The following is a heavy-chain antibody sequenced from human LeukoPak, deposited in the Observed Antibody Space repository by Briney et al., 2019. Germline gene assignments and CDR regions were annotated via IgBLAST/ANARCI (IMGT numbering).Heavy chain of an antibody. J-gene: IGHJ4*02. Sequence: ASVKVSCKASGYTFTSYGISWVRQAPGQGLEWMGWISAYNGNTNYAQKLQGRVTMTTDTSTSTAYMELRSLRSDDTAVYYCARENYYDSSGYYSPVDYWGQGTLVTVSS. D-gene: IGHD3-22*01. CDR1: GYTFTSYG. CDR3: ARENYYDSSGYYSPVDY. V-gene: IGHV1-18*01. CDR2: ISAYNGNT.